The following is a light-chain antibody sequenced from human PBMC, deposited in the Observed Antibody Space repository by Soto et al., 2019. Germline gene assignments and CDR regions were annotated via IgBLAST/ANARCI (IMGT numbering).Light chain of an antibody. Sequence: DIQMTQSPSSVSASVVDRVTITCRASQDINKWLAWYQQKPGLAPNLVIYTASRLHGGGPSRFSGSASGTDFTLTISSLQPEDVATYYCQQGKSFPLNFGGGTKVDIK. CDR2: TAS. CDR3: QQGKSFPLN. V-gene: IGKV1-12*01. CDR1: QDINKW. J-gene: IGKJ4*01.